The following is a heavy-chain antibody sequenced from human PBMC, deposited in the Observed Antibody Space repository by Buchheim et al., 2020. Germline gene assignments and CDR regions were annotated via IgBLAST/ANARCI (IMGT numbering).Heavy chain of an antibody. D-gene: IGHD3-22*01. CDR3: TTDVVVGPLLFQH. J-gene: IGHJ1*01. CDR2: IKSKTDGGTT. V-gene: IGHV3-15*07. CDR1: GFTFSNAW. Sequence: EVQLVESGGGLVKPGGSLRLSCAAFGFTFSNAWMNWVRQAPGKGLEWVGRIKSKTDGGTTDYAAPVKGRFTLSRVDSKHTLYLQMNSLKTEDTAVYYCTTDVVVGPLLFQHWGQGTL.